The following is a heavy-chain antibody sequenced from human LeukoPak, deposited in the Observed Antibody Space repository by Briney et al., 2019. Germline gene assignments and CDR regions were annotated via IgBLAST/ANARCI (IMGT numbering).Heavy chain of an antibody. CDR1: GGSFSDYY. D-gene: IGHD3-3*01. J-gene: IGHJ5*02. V-gene: IGHV4-34*01. CDR2: ISSSGSA. CDR3: ARSPPYYDFWSGYVGWFDP. Sequence: SETLSLTCAVYGGSFSDYYWSWIRQSPGKGLEWIGEISSSGSANYNPSLKRRVTISLDTSKNQFSLKLSSVTAADTAVYYCARSPPYYDFWSGYVGWFDPWGQGTLVTV.